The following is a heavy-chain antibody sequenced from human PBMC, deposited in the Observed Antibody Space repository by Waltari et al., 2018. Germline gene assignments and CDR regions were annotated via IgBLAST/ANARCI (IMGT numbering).Heavy chain of an antibody. CDR2: IHSEGSIT. D-gene: IGHD1-26*01. CDR1: GFTFSSYW. Sequence: EVHLVESGGGLVQPGGSLRLSCAASGFTFSSYWMHWVRQAPGKGLVWVSRIHSEGSITTYADSVKGRFTISRDNAENTLYLQMNSLRAEDTAVYYCARPGRGSGSMDWGRGTLVTVSS. J-gene: IGHJ4*02. V-gene: IGHV3-74*01. CDR3: ARPGRGSGSMD.